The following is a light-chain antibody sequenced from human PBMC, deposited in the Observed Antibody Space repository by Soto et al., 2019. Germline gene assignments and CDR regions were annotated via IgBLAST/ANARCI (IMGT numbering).Light chain of an antibody. Sequence: EIVLTQSPGTLSLSPGERATLSCRASQSVSSSYLAWYQQKPGQAPRLLIYGASNRATGIPDRFSGSGSGXXXXXXIXXXXPXXFXVXYXQQYGSSPHTFGQGTKLEIK. CDR2: GAS. V-gene: IGKV3-20*01. CDR1: QSVSSSY. CDR3: QQYGSSPHT. J-gene: IGKJ2*01.